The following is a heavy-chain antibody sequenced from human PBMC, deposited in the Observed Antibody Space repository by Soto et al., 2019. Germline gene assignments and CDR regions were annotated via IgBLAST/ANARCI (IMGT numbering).Heavy chain of an antibody. Sequence: PGESLKISCAASGFTFSSYGMHWVRQAPGKGLEWVAVIWYDGSNKYYADSVKGRFTISRDNSKNTLYLQMNSLRAEDTAVYYCAREILTRKNYYYYYMDVWGKGTTVTVSS. V-gene: IGHV3-33*01. CDR3: AREILTRKNYYYYYMDV. CDR1: GFTFSSYG. D-gene: IGHD3-9*01. J-gene: IGHJ6*03. CDR2: IWYDGSNK.